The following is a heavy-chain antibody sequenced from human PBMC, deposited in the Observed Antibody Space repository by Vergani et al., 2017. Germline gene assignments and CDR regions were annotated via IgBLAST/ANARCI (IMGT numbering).Heavy chain of an antibody. Sequence: EVQLVESGGGLVQPGGSLRLSCAASGFTFSSYWMHWVRQAPGKGLVWVSRINSDGSSPSYADSVKGRFTISRDNAKNTLYLQMNSLRAEDTAVYYWAREGVLWFGELYAFDIWGQGTMVTVSS. CDR1: GFTFSSYW. D-gene: IGHD3-10*01. V-gene: IGHV3-74*01. CDR2: INSDGSSP. CDR3: AREGVLWFGELYAFDI. J-gene: IGHJ3*02.